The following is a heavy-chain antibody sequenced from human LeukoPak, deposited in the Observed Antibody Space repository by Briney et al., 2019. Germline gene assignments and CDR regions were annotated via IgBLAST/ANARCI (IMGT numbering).Heavy chain of an antibody. D-gene: IGHD3-10*01. Sequence: SETLSLTCTVSGGSISSYYWSWIRQPAGKGLEWIGRIYTSGSTKYNPSLKSRVTISVDRSKNQFSLKLSSVTAADTAVYYCARSYYITYYYMDVWGKGTTVTISS. V-gene: IGHV4-4*07. CDR3: ARSYYITYYYMDV. CDR1: GGSISSYY. J-gene: IGHJ6*03. CDR2: IYTSGST.